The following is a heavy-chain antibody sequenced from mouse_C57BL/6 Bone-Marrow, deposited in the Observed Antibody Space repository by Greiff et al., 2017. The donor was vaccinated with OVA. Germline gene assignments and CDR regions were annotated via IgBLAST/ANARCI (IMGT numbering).Heavy chain of an antibody. J-gene: IGHJ2*01. CDR2: INPNNGGT. CDR3: ARSGTAQATDY. Sequence: VQLQQSGPELVKPGASVKISCKASGYTFTDYYMNWVKQSHGKSLEWIGDINPNNGGTSYNQKFKGKATLTLDKSSSTAYMELRSLTSEDSAVYYCARSGTAQATDYWGQGTTLTVSS. D-gene: IGHD3-2*02. V-gene: IGHV1-26*01. CDR1: GYTFTDYY.